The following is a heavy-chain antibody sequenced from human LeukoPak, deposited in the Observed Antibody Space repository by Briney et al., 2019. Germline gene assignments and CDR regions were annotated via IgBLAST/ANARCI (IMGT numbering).Heavy chain of an antibody. CDR3: ARDHPPWSGDPKQSYDY. V-gene: IGHV1-2*02. Sequence: AASVKVSCKASGYTFNAYYMHWVRQAPGQGLEWMGWINPNSGGTNYAQKFQGRVTMTRDTSISTAYMELSRLRSDDTAVYYCARDHPPWSGDPKQSYDYWGQGTLVTVSS. D-gene: IGHD4-17*01. CDR2: INPNSGGT. CDR1: GYTFNAYY. J-gene: IGHJ4*02.